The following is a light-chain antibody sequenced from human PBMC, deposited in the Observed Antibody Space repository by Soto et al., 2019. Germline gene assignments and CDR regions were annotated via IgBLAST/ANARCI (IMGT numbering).Light chain of an antibody. CDR1: QSVGSY. V-gene: IGKV3-11*01. Sequence: EIVLTQSPATLSLSPGERATLSCRASQSVGSYLAWYQQKPGQAPRLLIYDASNRATGIPARFSGSGSGTDFTLTISNLEPADFAVYYCQQRRTFGPGTKVDIK. J-gene: IGKJ3*01. CDR2: DAS. CDR3: QQRRT.